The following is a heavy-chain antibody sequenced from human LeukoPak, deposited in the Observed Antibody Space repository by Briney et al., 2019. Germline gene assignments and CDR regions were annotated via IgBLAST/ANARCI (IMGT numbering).Heavy chain of an antibody. CDR3: ARVGWFDAFDI. J-gene: IGHJ3*02. D-gene: IGHD6-19*01. CDR2: IYYSGST. Sequence: SETLSLTCTVSGGSISSYYWSWIRQPPVKGLEWIGYIYYSGSTNYNPSLKSRVTISVDTSKNQFSLKLSSVTAADTAVYYCARVGWFDAFDIWGQGTMVTVSS. CDR1: GGSISSYY. V-gene: IGHV4-59*01.